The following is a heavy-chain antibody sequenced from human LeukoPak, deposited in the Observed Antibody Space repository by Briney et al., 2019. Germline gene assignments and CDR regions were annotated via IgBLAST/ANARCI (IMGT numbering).Heavy chain of an antibody. D-gene: IGHD6-13*01. V-gene: IGHV3-48*03. J-gene: IGHJ4*02. Sequence: GGSLRLSCAASGFGFCSCEMNWVRQAPGKGLEWVSYISSSGSTIHYADSVKGRFTISRDNAKNSLYLQMNSLRAEDTAVYYCARALPSSWYYFDYWGQGTLVTVSS. CDR1: GFGFCSCE. CDR2: ISSSGSTI. CDR3: ARALPSSWYYFDY.